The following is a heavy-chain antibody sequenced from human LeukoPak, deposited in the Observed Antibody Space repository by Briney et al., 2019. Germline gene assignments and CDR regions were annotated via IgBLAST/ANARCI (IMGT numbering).Heavy chain of an antibody. CDR2: IYYSGTT. CDR1: GGSISSSSYY. Sequence: SETLSLTCTVSGGSISSSSYYWGWIRQPPGKGLEWIGSIYYSGTTFYNPSLKSRVTLSVDTSKNQFSLKLSSVTAADTAVYYCARAVVTAIGWFDPWGQGTLVTVSS. V-gene: IGHV4-39*07. CDR3: ARAVVTAIGWFDP. D-gene: IGHD2-21*02. J-gene: IGHJ5*02.